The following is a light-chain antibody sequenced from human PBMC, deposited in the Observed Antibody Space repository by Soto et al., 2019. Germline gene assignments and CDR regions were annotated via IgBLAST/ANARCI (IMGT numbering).Light chain of an antibody. V-gene: IGLV2-14*01. Sequence: ALTQPASVSGSPGQSITISCTGTSSDVGAYNYVSWYQQYPGKAPKVIIFEVRKRPSGVSNRFSGSKSGDTASLTISGLQAEDEADYYCSSYRSSTTFVFETGTKVTVL. CDR1: SSDVGAYNY. CDR2: EVR. CDR3: SSYRSSTTFV. J-gene: IGLJ1*01.